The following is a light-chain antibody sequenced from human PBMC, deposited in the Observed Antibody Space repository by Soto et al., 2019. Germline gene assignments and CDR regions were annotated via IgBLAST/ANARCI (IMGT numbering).Light chain of an antibody. CDR3: QQYGSPSGPYT. CDR1: QSVSSSY. CDR2: GAS. V-gene: IGKV3-20*01. Sequence: EIVLTQSPGTLSLSPGERATLSCRASQSVSSSYLAWYQQKPGQAPRLLIYGASSRATGIPDRFSGSGSGTDFTLTISRLEPEDFAVYYCQQYGSPSGPYTFGQGTKLEIK. J-gene: IGKJ2*01.